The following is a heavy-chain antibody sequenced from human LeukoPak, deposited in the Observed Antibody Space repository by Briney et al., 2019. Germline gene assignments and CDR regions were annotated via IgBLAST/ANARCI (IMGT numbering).Heavy chain of an antibody. D-gene: IGHD6-6*01. CDR1: GGTFSSYA. V-gene: IGHV1-69*13. J-gene: IGHJ5*02. Sequence: GASVKVSCKASGGTFSSYAISWVRQAPGQGLEWMGGIIPIFGTANYAQKFQGRVTITADESTSTAYMELSSLRSEDTAVYYCARDQKYSSSPNWFDPWGQGTLVTVSS. CDR3: ARDQKYSSSPNWFDP. CDR2: IIPIFGTA.